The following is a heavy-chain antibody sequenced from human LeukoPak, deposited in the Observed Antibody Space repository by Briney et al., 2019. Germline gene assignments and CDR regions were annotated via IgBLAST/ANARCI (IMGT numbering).Heavy chain of an antibody. CDR1: GFTFDDYA. Sequence: GGSLRLSCAASGFTFDDYAMHWVRQAPGKGLEWVSGINWNSGSIGYADSVKGRFTISRDNAKNSLYLQMNSLRAEDTALYYCARDADPITIFGVQWYYYYGMDVWGQGTTVTVSS. J-gene: IGHJ6*02. D-gene: IGHD3-3*01. V-gene: IGHV3-9*01. CDR3: ARDADPITIFGVQWYYYYGMDV. CDR2: INWNSGSI.